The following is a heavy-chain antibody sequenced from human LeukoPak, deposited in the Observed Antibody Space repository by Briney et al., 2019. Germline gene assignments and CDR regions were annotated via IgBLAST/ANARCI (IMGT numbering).Heavy chain of an antibody. D-gene: IGHD3-10*01. Sequence: QPGGSLRLSCAASGFTFSSYSMNWVRQAPGKGLEWVANIKQDGSEKYYVDSVKGRFTISRDNAKNSLYLQMNSLRAEDTAVYYCARKVRGSGEFDYWGQGTLVTVSS. CDR2: IKQDGSEK. J-gene: IGHJ4*02. CDR3: ARKVRGSGEFDY. V-gene: IGHV3-7*01. CDR1: GFTFSSYS.